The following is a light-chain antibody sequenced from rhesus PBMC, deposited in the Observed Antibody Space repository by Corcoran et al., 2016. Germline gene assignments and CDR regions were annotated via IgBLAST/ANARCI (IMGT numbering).Light chain of an antibody. J-gene: IGKJ3*01. CDR2: KAS. CDR3: QQYSSSPFT. Sequence: DIQMTQSPSSLSASVGDTVTIPCRASQSISSWLAWSQQKPGKAPKLLIYKASTLQSGVPSRFSGSGSGTDFTLTISSLQSEDFATYYCQQYSSSPFTFGPGTKLDIK. CDR1: QSISSW. V-gene: IGKV1-22*01.